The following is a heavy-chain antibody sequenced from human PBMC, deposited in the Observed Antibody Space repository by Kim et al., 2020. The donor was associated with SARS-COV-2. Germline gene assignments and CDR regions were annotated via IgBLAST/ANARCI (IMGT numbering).Heavy chain of an antibody. J-gene: IGHJ4*02. V-gene: IGHV3-23*01. CDR2: ISGSGGST. D-gene: IGHD3-3*01. Sequence: GGSLRLSCAASGFTFSSYAMSWVRQAPGKGLEWVSAISGSGGSTYYADSVKGRFTISRDNSKNTLYLQMNSLRAEDTAVYYCAKGSRTYDFWSGYYLGYWGQGTLVTVSS. CDR3: AKGSRTYDFWSGYYLGY. CDR1: GFTFSSYA.